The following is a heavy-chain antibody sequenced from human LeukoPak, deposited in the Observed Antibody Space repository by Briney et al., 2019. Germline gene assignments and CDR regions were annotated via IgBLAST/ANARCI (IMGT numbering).Heavy chain of an antibody. CDR2: IRYDGSNK. CDR3: AKDEMGAGSCFDY. CDR1: GFTFSSYG. V-gene: IGHV3-30*02. J-gene: IGHJ4*02. Sequence: PGGSLRLSCAASGFTFSSYGMHWVRQAPGKGLEWVAFIRYDGSNKYYADSAKGRFTISRDNSKNTLYLQMNSLRAEDTAVYYCAKDEMGAGSCFDYWGQGTLVTVSS. D-gene: IGHD1-26*01.